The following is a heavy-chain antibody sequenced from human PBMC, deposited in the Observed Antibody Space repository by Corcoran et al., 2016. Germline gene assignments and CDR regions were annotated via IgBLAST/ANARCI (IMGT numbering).Heavy chain of an antibody. J-gene: IGHJ3*02. V-gene: IGHV3-53*01. CDR3: ATRTPLPPWSAFEI. D-gene: IGHD2-15*01. CDR1: GFIVSSNY. Sequence: EVQLVESGGGLTQPGGSLRLSCAVSGFIVSSNYMTWVRQAPGKGLEWVSVIHGGGNTYHADSVKGRFTISRDNSKNTLFLQMNSLRAEDTAVYYCATRTPLPPWSAFEIWGQGTVVTVSS. CDR2: IHGGGNT.